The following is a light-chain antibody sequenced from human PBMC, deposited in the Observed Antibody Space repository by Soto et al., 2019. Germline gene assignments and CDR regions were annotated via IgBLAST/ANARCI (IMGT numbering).Light chain of an antibody. J-gene: IGKJ1*01. CDR2: RAS. V-gene: IGKV1-5*03. CDR3: QQYNGT. Sequence: DIQMTQSPSTLSASVGDRVTITCRASQSITDWLAWYQQKPGKAPKLLIYRASSLESGVPSRFSGSGYGAQFSLTISSLQPDDFATYYCQQYNGTFGQGT. CDR1: QSITDW.